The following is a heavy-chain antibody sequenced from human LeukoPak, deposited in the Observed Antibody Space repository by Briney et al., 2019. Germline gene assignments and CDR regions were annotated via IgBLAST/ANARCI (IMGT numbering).Heavy chain of an antibody. CDR1: GYTSISDE. J-gene: IGHJ4*02. Sequence: PGGSLRLSCADSGYTSISDEMKSVRQAPGKGLEWVSYISSSGSSIYYADSVKGRFTISRDNAKNSLYLQMNSLRAEDTAVYYLAKSVNFYDSSGYYFSYWGQGTLVTVSS. CDR2: ISSSGSSI. CDR3: AKSVNFYDSSGYYFSY. V-gene: IGHV3-48*03. D-gene: IGHD3-22*01.